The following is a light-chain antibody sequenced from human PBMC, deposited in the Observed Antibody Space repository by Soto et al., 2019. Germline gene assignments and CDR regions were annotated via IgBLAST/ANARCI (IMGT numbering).Light chain of an antibody. CDR1: SSDVGSYNF. CDR2: EVN. Sequence: SVLPQPSSVSVAPGQSITISCPGTSSDVGSYNFVSWYQQQPGRAPKLMIYEVNKRPSGVSNRFSGSKSGNTASLTISGLQAEDEADYYCCSYAGSSTYVFGTGTKVTVL. V-gene: IGLV2-23*02. J-gene: IGLJ1*01. CDR3: CSYAGSSTYV.